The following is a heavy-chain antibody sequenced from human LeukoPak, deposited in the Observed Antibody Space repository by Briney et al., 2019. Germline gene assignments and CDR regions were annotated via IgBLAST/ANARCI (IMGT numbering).Heavy chain of an antibody. J-gene: IGHJ4*02. CDR3: AKDVERGSDYTNSLDY. CDR2: ISGDNPGT. CDR1: GFTFSTYA. D-gene: IGHD4-11*01. Sequence: GGPLRLSCAASGFTFSTYAMSWVRQTPGKGLDRVAAISGDNPGTYHANSVKGRFTISRDNSKNTLHLQMSGLRAEDTARYYCAKDVERGSDYTNSLDYWGQGTLVTVSS. V-gene: IGHV3-23*01.